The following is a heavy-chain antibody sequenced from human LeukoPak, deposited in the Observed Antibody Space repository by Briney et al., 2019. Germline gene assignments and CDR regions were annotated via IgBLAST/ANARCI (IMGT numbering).Heavy chain of an antibody. Sequence: GGSLRLSCTASGFTFGDYAMSWFRQAPGKGLEWVGFIRSKAYGGTTEYAASVKGRFTISRDDYKSIAYLQMNSLKTEDTAVYYCTRAGDYYDSSGYYHTFDYWGQGTLVTVSS. CDR3: TRAGDYYDSSGYYHTFDY. D-gene: IGHD3-22*01. J-gene: IGHJ4*02. CDR2: IRSKAYGGTT. CDR1: GFTFGDYA. V-gene: IGHV3-49*03.